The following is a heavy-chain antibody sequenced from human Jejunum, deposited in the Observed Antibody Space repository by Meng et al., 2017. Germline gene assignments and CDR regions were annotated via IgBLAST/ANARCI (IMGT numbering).Heavy chain of an antibody. D-gene: IGHD1-26*01. V-gene: IGHV3-30*01. CDR3: ARETTSFIVGTSGLDS. CDR1: GFSFSRYP. Sequence: GQCGVLGGGRVEPVRSLRLSCAASGFSFSRYPMHWVRQGPGKGLEWMAVISKDGSNEDYADSVKGRFTISRDNSENTLYLEMNSLRADDTAVYYCARETTSFIVGTSGLDSWGQGTLVTVSS. CDR2: ISKDGSNE. J-gene: IGHJ5*01.